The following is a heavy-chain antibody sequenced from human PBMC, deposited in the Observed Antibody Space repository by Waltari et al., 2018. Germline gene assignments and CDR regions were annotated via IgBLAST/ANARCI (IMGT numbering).Heavy chain of an antibody. V-gene: IGHV3-74*01. Sequence: EVRLVEAGGNIVQQGGSLRLTGAAAGFSFSDYWMHWVRQVPGEGLVWVSRINGDGSSIRYSDSVKGRFTISRDNTRNTLYLQICARKGGRGYTYGPFYYDSWGQGTQVTVSS. J-gene: IGHJ4*02. D-gene: IGHD5-18*01. CDR3: FYYDS. CDR2: INGDGSSI. CDR1: GFSFSDYW.